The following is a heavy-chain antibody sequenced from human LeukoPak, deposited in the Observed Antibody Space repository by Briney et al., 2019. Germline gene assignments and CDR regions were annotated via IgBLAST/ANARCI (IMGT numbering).Heavy chain of an antibody. V-gene: IGHV3-53*01. Sequence: GGSQRLSCAASGLTVGINYMSWVRQAPGKGLEWVSFMYADGSTDYADSVQGRFTISRDNSKNTLYLQMNTLRAEDTAIYYCARDRYRSGCMDVWGQGTTVSVS. J-gene: IGHJ6*02. CDR3: ARDRYRSGCMDV. CDR2: MYADGST. CDR1: GLTVGINY. D-gene: IGHD6-19*01.